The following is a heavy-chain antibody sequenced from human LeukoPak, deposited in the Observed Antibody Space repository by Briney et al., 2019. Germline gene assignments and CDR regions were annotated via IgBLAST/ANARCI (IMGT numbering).Heavy chain of an antibody. V-gene: IGHV4-34*01. D-gene: IGHD3-22*01. CDR2: INHSGST. CDR3: ARGLLPYWYFDL. J-gene: IGHJ2*01. Sequence: SETLSLTCAVYGGSFSGYYWSWIRQPPGKGLEWIGEINHSGSTNYNPSLKSRVTISVDTSKNQFSLKLSSVTAADTAVYYCARGLLPYWYFDLWGRGTLVTVSS. CDR1: GGSFSGYY.